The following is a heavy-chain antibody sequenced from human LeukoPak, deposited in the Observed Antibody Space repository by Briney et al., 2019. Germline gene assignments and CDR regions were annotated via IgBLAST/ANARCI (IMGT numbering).Heavy chain of an antibody. V-gene: IGHV3-21*01. Sequence: PGGSLRLSCAASGFTFSSYSMNWVRQAPGKGLEWVSSISSSSSYIYYADSVKGRFTISRDNAKNSLYLQMNSLRVEDTAVYYCARDWVAVGGDYMDVWGKGTTVTISS. CDR1: GFTFSSYS. D-gene: IGHD2-15*01. CDR2: ISSSSSYI. CDR3: ARDWVAVGGDYMDV. J-gene: IGHJ6*03.